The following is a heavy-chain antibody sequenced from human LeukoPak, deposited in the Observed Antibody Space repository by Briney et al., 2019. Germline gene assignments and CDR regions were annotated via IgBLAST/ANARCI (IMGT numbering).Heavy chain of an antibody. CDR2: ISSSSSTI. Sequence: GGSLRLSCAASGFTFSSYSMNWVRQAPGKGLEWVSYISSSSSTIYYADSVKGRFTISRDNSKNTLYLQMTSLRAEDTAVYYCAREIWGATAGTNYWGQGTLVTVSS. CDR1: GFTFSSYS. J-gene: IGHJ4*02. D-gene: IGHD6-13*01. V-gene: IGHV3-48*01. CDR3: AREIWGATAGTNY.